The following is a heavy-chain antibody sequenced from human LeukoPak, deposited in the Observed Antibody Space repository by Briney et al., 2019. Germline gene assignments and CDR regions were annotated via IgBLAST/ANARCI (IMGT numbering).Heavy chain of an antibody. Sequence: QSGRSLRLSCAASGFTFDDYAMHWVRQAPGKGLEWVSGISWNSGSIGYADSVKGRFTISRDNAKNSLYLQMNSLRAEDTALYYCAKAPNADSSGWFQYYFDYWGQGTLVTVSS. CDR1: GFTFDDYA. CDR2: ISWNSGSI. D-gene: IGHD6-19*01. CDR3: AKAPNADSSGWFQYYFDY. J-gene: IGHJ4*02. V-gene: IGHV3-9*01.